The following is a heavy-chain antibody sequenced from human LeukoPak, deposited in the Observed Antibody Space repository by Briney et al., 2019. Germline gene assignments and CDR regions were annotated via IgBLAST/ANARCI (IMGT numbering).Heavy chain of an antibody. CDR2: IYHSGST. J-gene: IGHJ4*02. Sequence: SETLSLTCAVSGYSISSGYYWGWIRQPPGKGLEWIGSIYHSGSTYYNPSLKSRVTISVDTSKNQFSLKLTSVTAADTAVYYCARRTSNPVGAIDCWGQGTLVTVSS. CDR3: ARRTSNPVGAIDC. D-gene: IGHD1-26*01. CDR1: GYSISSGYY. V-gene: IGHV4-38-2*01.